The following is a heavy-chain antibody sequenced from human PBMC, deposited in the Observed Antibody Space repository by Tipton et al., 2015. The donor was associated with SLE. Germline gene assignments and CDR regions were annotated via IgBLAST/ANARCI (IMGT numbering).Heavy chain of an antibody. V-gene: IGHV4-4*02. J-gene: IGHJ3*02. D-gene: IGHD1-1*01. Sequence: TLSLTCGVSGVSISSVWWSWVRQTPGKGLEWVGEVHHSGNVNYNPSLKSRVTISVDTSKNQFSLKLSSVTAADTAVYYCAGKRPRSRAFDIWGQGTMVTVSS. CDR2: VHHSGNV. CDR3: AGKRPRSRAFDI. CDR1: GVSISSVW.